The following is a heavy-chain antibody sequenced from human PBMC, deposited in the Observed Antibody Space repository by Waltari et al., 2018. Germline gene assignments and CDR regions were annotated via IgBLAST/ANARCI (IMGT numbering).Heavy chain of an antibody. CDR1: GGTFSSYA. D-gene: IGHD2-15*01. CDR3: ARPHCSGGSCYSYYYYYMDV. V-gene: IGHV1-69*01. Sequence: QVQLVQSGAEVKKPGSSVKVSCKASGGTFSSYAISWVRQAPGQGLEWMGGIIPIFGIANYAQKFQGRVTITADESTSTAYMELSSLRSEDTAVYYCARPHCSGGSCYSYYYYYMDVWGKGTTVTVSS. CDR2: IIPIFGIA. J-gene: IGHJ6*03.